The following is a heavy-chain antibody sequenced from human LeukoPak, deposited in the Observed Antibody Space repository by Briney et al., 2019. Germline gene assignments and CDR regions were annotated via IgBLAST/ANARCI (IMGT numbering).Heavy chain of an antibody. CDR3: ARNRVGAIHPDAFDI. J-gene: IGHJ3*02. CDR1: GFTLSSYA. D-gene: IGHD1-26*01. CDR2: ISYDGSNK. Sequence: GGSLRLSCAASGFTLSSYAMHWVRQAPDKGLEWGAVISYDGSNKYYADSVKSRFTISRDNSKNTLYLLMNSLRAEDTAVYYCARNRVGAIHPDAFDIWGQGTMVTVSS. V-gene: IGHV3-30*04.